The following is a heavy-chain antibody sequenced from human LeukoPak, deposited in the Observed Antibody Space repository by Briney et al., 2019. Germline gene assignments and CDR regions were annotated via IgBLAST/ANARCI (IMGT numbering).Heavy chain of an antibody. V-gene: IGHV3-7*05. CDR2: IGANGNEK. J-gene: IGHJ4*02. Sequence: GGSLRLSCAASGFTFSRHWMSWVRQPPGKGLEWVANIGANGNEKYYVDSVKGRFTVSRDNAKSSLYLQMNSLRADDTAVYYCARDIVPPGLFWDYWGQGIRVTVSS. D-gene: IGHD2-2*01. CDR1: GFTFSRHW. CDR3: ARDIVPPGLFWDY.